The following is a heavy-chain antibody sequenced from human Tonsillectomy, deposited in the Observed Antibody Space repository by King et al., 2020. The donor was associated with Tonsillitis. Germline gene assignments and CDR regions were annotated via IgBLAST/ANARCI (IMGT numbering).Heavy chain of an antibody. V-gene: IGHV4-39*01. CDR2: LYYSVTI. Sequence: QLQESGPGVVKPSETLSLTCTVSGGSISSSDHYCAVIRQPPGKGLEWIGYLYYSVTIFYNPSLKSRITISGGTSENRFSLKLSSLTAADTAVYFCARSVSGSFDYWGQGAPVTVSS. J-gene: IGHJ4*02. D-gene: IGHD1-26*01. CDR1: GGSISSSDHY. CDR3: ARSVSGSFDY.